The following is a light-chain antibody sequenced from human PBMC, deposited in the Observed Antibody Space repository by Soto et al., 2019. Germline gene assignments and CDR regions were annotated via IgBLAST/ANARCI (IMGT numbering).Light chain of an antibody. V-gene: IGLV2-14*01. J-gene: IGLJ1*01. Sequence: QSALTQPASVSGSPGQSITISCTGTSSDVGSYNYVSWYQQHPGKAPKLMIYEVSDRPSGISSRFSGSKSGNTASLTISGLQTEDEADYYCSSYTSSSTIFGTGTKVTV. CDR3: SSYTSSSTI. CDR1: SSDVGSYNY. CDR2: EVS.